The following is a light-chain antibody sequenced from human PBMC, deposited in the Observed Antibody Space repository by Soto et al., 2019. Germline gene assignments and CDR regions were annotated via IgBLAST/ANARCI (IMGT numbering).Light chain of an antibody. CDR2: TGS. CDR3: QQTLSFPPT. CDR1: QAIDSW. J-gene: IGKJ1*01. V-gene: IGKV1-12*01. Sequence: DIQMPQSPSSVSASVGDRVTITCRASQAIDSWLAWYQQKPGEAPKLLIFTGSLLHSGVPPRFSGSGSGTDFTITISSLQPEDFATYYCQQTLSFPPTFGQGTKV.